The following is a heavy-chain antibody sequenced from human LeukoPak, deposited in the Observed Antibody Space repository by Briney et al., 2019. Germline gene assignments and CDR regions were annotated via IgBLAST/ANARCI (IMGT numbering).Heavy chain of an antibody. D-gene: IGHD3-22*01. CDR1: GFTFSSYA. V-gene: IGHV3-23*01. J-gene: IGHJ3*02. CDR2: ISGSGGST. CDR3: AKVQASSGYYQRGPLDI. Sequence: PGGSLRLSCAASGFTFSSYAVSWVRQAPGKGLEWVSAISGSGGSTYYADSVKGRFTISRDNSKNTLYLQMNSLRAEDAAVYYCAKVQASSGYYQRGPLDIWGQGTMVTVSS.